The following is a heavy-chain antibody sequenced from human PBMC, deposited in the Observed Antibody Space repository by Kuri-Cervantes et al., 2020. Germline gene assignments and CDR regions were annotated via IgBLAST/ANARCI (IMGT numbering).Heavy chain of an antibody. CDR3: AKVVDFDY. CDR1: GFTFSSYS. V-gene: IGHV3-21*04. J-gene: IGHJ4*02. CDR2: ISSSSSYI. D-gene: IGHD2-15*01. Sequence: GESLKISCAASGFTFSSYSMNWVRQAPGKGLEWVSSISSSSSYIYYADSVKGRFTISRDNAKNSLYLQMNSLRAEDTAVYYCAKVVDFDYWGQGTLVTVSS.